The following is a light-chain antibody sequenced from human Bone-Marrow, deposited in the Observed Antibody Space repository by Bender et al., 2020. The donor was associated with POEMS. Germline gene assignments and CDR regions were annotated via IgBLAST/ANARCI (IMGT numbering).Light chain of an antibody. CDR2: QDR. Sequence: VCWYQQKPGQSPVLVIYQDRMRPSGIPERFSGSNSGNTATLTISGTQAMDEADYYCLAWHSSTVVFGGGTKLTVL. CDR3: LAWHSSTVV. V-gene: IGLV3-1*01. J-gene: IGLJ2*01.